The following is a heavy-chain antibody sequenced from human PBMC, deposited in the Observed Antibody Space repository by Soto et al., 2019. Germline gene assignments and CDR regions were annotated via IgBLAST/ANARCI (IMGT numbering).Heavy chain of an antibody. V-gene: IGHV3-23*01. D-gene: IGHD3-3*01. CDR1: GFTFSSYA. CDR3: AKDYDFWSGYYIGSLDY. J-gene: IGHJ4*02. Sequence: GGSLRLSCAASGFTFSSYAMSWVRQAPGKGLEWVSAISGSGGSTYYADSVKGRFTISRDNSKNTLYLQMNSLRAEDTAVYYCAKDYDFWSGYYIGSLDYWGQGTLVTVSS. CDR2: ISGSGGST.